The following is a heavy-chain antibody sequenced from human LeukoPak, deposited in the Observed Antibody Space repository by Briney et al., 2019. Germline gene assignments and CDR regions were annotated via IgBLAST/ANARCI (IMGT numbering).Heavy chain of an antibody. J-gene: IGHJ4*02. V-gene: IGHV1-18*01. CDR1: GYTFTNYG. Sequence: ASVTVSCKASGYTFTNYGISWVRQAPGQGLEWMGWISAYNGNTNYAQRLQGRVTMTTDTSTSTAYMELRSLRSDDTAVYYCARDDYDSSGYYYYYFDYWGQGTVVTVSS. CDR3: ARDDYDSSGYYYYYFDY. CDR2: ISAYNGNT. D-gene: IGHD3-22*01.